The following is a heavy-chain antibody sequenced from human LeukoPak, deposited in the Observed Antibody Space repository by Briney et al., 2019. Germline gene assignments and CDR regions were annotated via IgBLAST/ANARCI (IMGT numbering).Heavy chain of an antibody. CDR2: IYYSGST. V-gene: IGHV4-59*01. CDR1: GGSISSSY. CDR3: ARDRVHNDAFDI. J-gene: IGHJ3*02. Sequence: PSETPSLTCSVSGGSISSSYWSWIRQPPGKGLEWIGYIYYSGSTNYNPSLKSRVTISVDTSKNQFSLKLSSVTAADTAVYYCARDRVHNDAFDIWGQGTMVTVSS. D-gene: IGHD1-1*01.